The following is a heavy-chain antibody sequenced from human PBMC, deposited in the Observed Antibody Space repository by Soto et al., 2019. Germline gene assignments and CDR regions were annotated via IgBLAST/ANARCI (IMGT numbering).Heavy chain of an antibody. D-gene: IGHD3-22*01. Sequence: SETLSLTCTVSGGSISSGAFYWTWIRQHPGKGLEWIGHIYYSGNTNYNPSLKSRLSISIDTSNSQFSLKVNSVTAADTAVYYCARLVRVYYDNSRPNPYHFDYSGQGAPLIVS. CDR1: GGSISSGAFY. CDR2: IYYSGNT. CDR3: ARLVRVYYDNSRPNPYHFDY. J-gene: IGHJ4*02. V-gene: IGHV4-31*03.